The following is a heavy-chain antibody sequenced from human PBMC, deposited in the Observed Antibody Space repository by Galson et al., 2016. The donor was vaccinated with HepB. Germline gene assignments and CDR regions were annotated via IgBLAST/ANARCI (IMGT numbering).Heavy chain of an antibody. J-gene: IGHJ4*02. CDR2: IFYSGST. Sequence: SETLSLTCTVSGAPISSYYWTWIRQPPGKGLDWIANIFYSGSTKHNPSLKSRVTISVDTSKNQFSLQLSSVTAADTAMYFCAGGTTVATFPYWGRGTLVTVSS. CDR3: AGGTTVATFPY. D-gene: IGHD5-12*01. CDR1: GAPISSYY. V-gene: IGHV4-59*01.